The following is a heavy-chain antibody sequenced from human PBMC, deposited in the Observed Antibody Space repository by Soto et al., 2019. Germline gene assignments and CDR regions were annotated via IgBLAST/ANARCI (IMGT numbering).Heavy chain of an antibody. CDR1: GYTFTSYA. Sequence: QVQLVQSGAEVKKPGASVKVSCKASGYTFTSYAIHWVRQAPGQRLEWMGWINAGNGNTKYSQKFQGRVTITRDTFXSTAYMELSSLRSEDTAVYYCARDYYYDSSGHFDYWGQGTLVTVSS. CDR3: ARDYYYDSSGHFDY. J-gene: IGHJ4*02. D-gene: IGHD3-22*01. CDR2: INAGNGNT. V-gene: IGHV1-3*01.